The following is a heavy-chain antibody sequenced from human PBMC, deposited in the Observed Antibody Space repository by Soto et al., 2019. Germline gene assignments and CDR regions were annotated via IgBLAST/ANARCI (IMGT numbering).Heavy chain of an antibody. D-gene: IGHD1-1*01. Sequence: QVHLVQSGAEVKKPGASVKVSCNGSGYAFTTYGITWVRQAPGQGLEWIGWISAHNGNTNYAQKLQGRDTVTRDTSTSTASMELTSLKSDDTAVHYCARGRYGDYWGQGALVTVSS. CDR2: ISAHNGNT. V-gene: IGHV1-18*01. CDR3: ARGRYGDY. CDR1: GYAFTTYG. J-gene: IGHJ4*02.